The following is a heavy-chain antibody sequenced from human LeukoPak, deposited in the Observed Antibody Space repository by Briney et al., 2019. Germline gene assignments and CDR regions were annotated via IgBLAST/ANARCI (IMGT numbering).Heavy chain of an antibody. CDR2: ISSSSSYI. J-gene: IGHJ6*03. CDR1: GFTFSSYS. D-gene: IGHD2-2*02. V-gene: IGHV3-21*04. CDR3: TKGGCMSTTCYRRYMDV. Sequence: GGSLRLSCAASGFTFSSYSMNWVRQAPGKGLEWVSSISSSSSYIYYADSVKGRFTISRDNAKNSLYLQMNSLRAEDTAIYYCTKGGCMSTTCYRRYMDVWGKGTTVTVSS.